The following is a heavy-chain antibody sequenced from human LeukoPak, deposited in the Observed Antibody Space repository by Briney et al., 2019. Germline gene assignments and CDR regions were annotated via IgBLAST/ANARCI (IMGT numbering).Heavy chain of an antibody. CDR2: IYDGVRA. V-gene: IGHV4-39*07. Sequence: PSETLSLTCTVSGGSINNSSRSWAWIRQPPGRGLEWIGTIYDGVRAYYKAALKSRVTISVDASKNQLSLKVDSMSAADTAVYYCAKGYPLHSGYDIPNYFDYWGQGTLVTVSS. CDR1: GGSINNSSRS. D-gene: IGHD5-12*01. J-gene: IGHJ4*02. CDR3: AKGYPLHSGYDIPNYFDY.